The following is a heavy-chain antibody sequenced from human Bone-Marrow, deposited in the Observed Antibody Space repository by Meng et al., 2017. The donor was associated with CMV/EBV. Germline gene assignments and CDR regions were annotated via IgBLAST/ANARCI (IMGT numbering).Heavy chain of an antibody. CDR1: GYTFTSYY. CDR2: ISPNSGGT. CDR3: ARDEGEGYNSTPYY. J-gene: IGHJ4*02. Sequence: ASVKVSCKASGYTFTSYYMHWVRQAPGQGLEWMGWISPNSGGTNYAQRFQGRVTMTRDTSISTAYMELSRLIPDDTAVYYCARDEGEGYNSTPYYWGQGTRVTGSS. V-gene: IGHV1-2*02. D-gene: IGHD5-24*01.